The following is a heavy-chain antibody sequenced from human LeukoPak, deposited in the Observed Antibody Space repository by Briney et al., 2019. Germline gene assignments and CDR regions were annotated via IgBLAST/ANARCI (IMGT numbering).Heavy chain of an antibody. J-gene: IGHJ4*02. CDR1: GGSISSRPYD. CDR2: ISSSGST. CDR3: ARHLSQRNDDKRGFDY. V-gene: IGHV4-39*01. Sequence: SETLSLTCSVSGGSISSRPYDWGWIRQPPGKGLEYIGSISSSGSTYYNASLQSRVTISADASKNQYSLNLDSVTAADSAVYCCARHLSQRNDDKRGFDYWGQGTLVTVSS. D-gene: IGHD1-1*01.